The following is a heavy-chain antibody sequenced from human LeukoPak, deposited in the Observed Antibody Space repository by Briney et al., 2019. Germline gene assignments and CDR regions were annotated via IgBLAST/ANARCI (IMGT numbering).Heavy chain of an antibody. D-gene: IGHD3-9*01. CDR2: IYYSGST. CDR1: GGSISSYY. J-gene: IGHJ3*02. Sequence: PSETLSLTCTVSGGSISSYYWSWIRQPPGKGLEWIGYIYYSGSTNYNPSLKSRVTISVDTSKNQFSLKLSSVTAADTAVYCCARDRLNYDILTGYVRLGAFDIWGQGTMVTVSS. CDR3: ARDRLNYDILTGYVRLGAFDI. V-gene: IGHV4-59*01.